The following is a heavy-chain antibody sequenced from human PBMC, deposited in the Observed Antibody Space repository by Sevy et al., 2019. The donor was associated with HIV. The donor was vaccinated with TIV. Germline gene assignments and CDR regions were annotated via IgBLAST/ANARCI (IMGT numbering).Heavy chain of an antibody. CDR1: GFTFSSYG. D-gene: IGHD3-22*01. Sequence: FLRLSCAASGFTFSSYGMHWVRQAPGKGLEGVAVIWNDRSNKEYVDSVKGRFTLSRDNSKNTLYLQMNSLRAEDTAVYYCASLPNNYHDSGGYSGNDAFDIWGQGTMVIVSS. J-gene: IGHJ3*02. CDR3: ASLPNNYHDSGGYSGNDAFDI. CDR2: IWNDRSNK. V-gene: IGHV3-33*01.